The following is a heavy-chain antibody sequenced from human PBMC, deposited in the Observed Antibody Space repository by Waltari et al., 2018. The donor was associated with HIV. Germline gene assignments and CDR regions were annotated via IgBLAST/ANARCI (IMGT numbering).Heavy chain of an antibody. CDR2: ISGSGGST. CDR1: GFTFSSYA. J-gene: IGHJ5*02. D-gene: IGHD4-17*01. V-gene: IGHV3-23*01. CDR3: AKAQDYGDYVRGRDNWFDP. Sequence: EVQLLESGGGLVQPGGSLRLSCAASGFTFSSYAMSWVRQAPGKGLEWVSAISGSGGSTYYADSVKGRFTISRDNAKNTLYLQMNSLRAEDTAVYYCAKAQDYGDYVRGRDNWFDPWGQGTLVTVSS.